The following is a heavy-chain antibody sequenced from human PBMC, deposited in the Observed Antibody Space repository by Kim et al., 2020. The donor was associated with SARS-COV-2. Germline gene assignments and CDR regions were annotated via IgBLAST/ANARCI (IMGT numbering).Heavy chain of an antibody. V-gene: IGHV4-61*01. CDR3: ARDKGYRIDY. J-gene: IGHJ4*02. D-gene: IGHD5-18*01. CDR1: GGSVSSGSYY. Sequence: SETLSLTCTVSGGSVSSGSYYWSWIRQPPGKGLEWIGYIYYSGSTNYNPFLKSRVTISVDTSKNQFSLKLSSVTAADTAVYYCARDKGYRIDYWGQGTL. CDR2: IYYSGST.